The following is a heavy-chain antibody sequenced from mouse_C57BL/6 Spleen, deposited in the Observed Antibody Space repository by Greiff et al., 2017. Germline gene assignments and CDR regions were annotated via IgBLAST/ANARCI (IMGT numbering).Heavy chain of an antibody. D-gene: IGHD1-1*01. CDR3: TTEFITTVVAEHFDY. V-gene: IGHV14-4*01. J-gene: IGHJ2*01. CDR2: IDPENGDT. CDR1: GFNIKDDY. Sequence: EVKLEESGAELVRPGASVKLSCTASGFNIKDDYMHWVKQRPEQGLEWIGWIDPENGDTEYASKFQGKATITADTSSNTAYLQLSSLTSEDTAVYYCTTEFITTVVAEHFDYWGQGTTLTVSS.